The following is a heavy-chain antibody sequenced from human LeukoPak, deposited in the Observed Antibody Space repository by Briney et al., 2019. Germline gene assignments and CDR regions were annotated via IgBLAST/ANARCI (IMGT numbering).Heavy chain of an antibody. CDR1: EFTFTTYD. V-gene: IGHV3-33*01. Sequence: GESLKISCAASEFTFTTYDMHWVRQAPGKGLEWVAFIYYDGSNIYYADYVKGRFTVSRDISKNTLYLQMDSLRAEDTAIYYCARDWKTNSFDYWGQGTLVTVSS. D-gene: IGHD1-1*01. J-gene: IGHJ4*02. CDR3: ARDWKTNSFDY. CDR2: IYYDGSNI.